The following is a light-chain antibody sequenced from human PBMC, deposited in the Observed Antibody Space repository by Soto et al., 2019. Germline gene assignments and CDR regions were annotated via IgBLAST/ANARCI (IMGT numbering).Light chain of an antibody. CDR1: QSVSSSY. V-gene: IGKV3-20*01. Sequence: EIVLTQSPGTLSLSPGERVTLSCRASQSVSSSYLAWYQQKPGQAPRLLIYGASSRATGIPDRFSGSGSGTDFPLIISRLEPEDFAVYYCQQYGTSPWTFGQGNKVQIK. CDR2: GAS. J-gene: IGKJ1*01. CDR3: QQYGTSPWT.